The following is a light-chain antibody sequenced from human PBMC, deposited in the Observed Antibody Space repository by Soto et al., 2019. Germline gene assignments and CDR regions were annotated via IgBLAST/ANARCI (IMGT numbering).Light chain of an antibody. CDR2: LGS. V-gene: IGKV2-28*01. CDR3: MQPLQSWT. CDR1: QSLLHSNGYNY. J-gene: IGKJ1*01. Sequence: DIVMTQSPLSLPVTPGEPASISCRSSQSLLHSNGYNYLDWYLQKPGQSPQLLIYLGSNRASGVPDRFSGSGSGTDFTLKISRVEAEDVRVYYCMQPLQSWTVGQGTKVDIK.